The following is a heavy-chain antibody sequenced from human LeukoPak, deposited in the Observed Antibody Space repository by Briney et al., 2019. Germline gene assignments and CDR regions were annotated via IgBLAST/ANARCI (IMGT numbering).Heavy chain of an antibody. Sequence: GGSLRLSCAVSGLRFGSFWMSWVRQAPGKGVEGVANINQDGSEKYFVDSVRGRFTISRDHSKNSLHLQMNTLRTQGPAVYYCARGRSGIIFDYTGPGTLGT. J-gene: IGHJ4*02. CDR1: GLRFGSFW. D-gene: IGHD5-12*01. V-gene: IGHV3-7*01. CDR2: INQDGSEK. CDR3: ARGRSGIIFDY.